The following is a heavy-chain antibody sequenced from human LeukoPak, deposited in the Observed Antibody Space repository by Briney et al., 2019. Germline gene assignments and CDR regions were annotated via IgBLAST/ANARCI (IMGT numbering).Heavy chain of an antibody. D-gene: IGHD4-17*01. CDR1: GYTFTSYE. V-gene: IGHV1-8*01. CDR2: MNPNSGNT. J-gene: IGHJ6*02. Sequence: ASVKVSCKASGYTFTSYEINWVRQATGQGLEWMGWMNPNSGNTGYAQKFQGRVTMTRNTSISTAYMELSSLRSEDTAVYYCARMGKDDYGDYRDYYYYYGMDVWGQGTTVTVSS. CDR3: ARMGKDDYGDYRDYYYYYGMDV.